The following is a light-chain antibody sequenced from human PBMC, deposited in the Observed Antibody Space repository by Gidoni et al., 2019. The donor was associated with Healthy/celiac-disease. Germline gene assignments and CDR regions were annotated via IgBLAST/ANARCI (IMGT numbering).Light chain of an antibody. CDR1: SSDVGGYNY. V-gene: IGLV2-8*01. CDR2: EVS. CDR3: SSYAGSNNLV. J-gene: IGLJ2*01. Sequence: QSALTQPPSASGSPGQSVPISCTGTSSDVGGYNYVSWYQQHPGKAPKLMIYEVSKRPSGVPDRFFGSKSGNTASLTVSGLQAEDEADYYCSSYAGSNNLVFGGGTKLTVL.